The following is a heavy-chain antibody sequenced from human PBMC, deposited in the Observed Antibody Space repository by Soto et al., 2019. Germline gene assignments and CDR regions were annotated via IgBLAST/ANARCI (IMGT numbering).Heavy chain of an antibody. D-gene: IGHD3-10*01. CDR1: GGSRSSYY. Sequence: PSETLSLTCTVSGGSRSSYYWSWIRQPPGQGLEWIGYIHYSGSTKYNPSLKSRVTISVDTSKNQFSLKLISVTAADTAVYYCARSLRYNWFDPWGQGTLVTVSS. CDR2: IHYSGST. CDR3: ARSLRYNWFDP. V-gene: IGHV4-59*08. J-gene: IGHJ5*02.